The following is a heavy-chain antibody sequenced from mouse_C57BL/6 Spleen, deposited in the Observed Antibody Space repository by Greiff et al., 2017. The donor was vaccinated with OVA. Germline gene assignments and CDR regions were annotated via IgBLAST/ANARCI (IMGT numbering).Heavy chain of an antibody. D-gene: IGHD2-4*01. CDR2: IWSGGST. CDR3: ARGDYDYYYAMDY. J-gene: IGHJ4*01. CDR1: GFSLTSYG. V-gene: IGHV2-2*01. Sequence: QVQLKESGPGLVQPSQSLSITCTVSGFSLTSYGVHWVRQSPGKGLEWLGVIWSGGSTDYNAAFISRLSISKDNSKSQVFFKMNSLQADDTAIYYCARGDYDYYYAMDYWGQGTSVTVSS.